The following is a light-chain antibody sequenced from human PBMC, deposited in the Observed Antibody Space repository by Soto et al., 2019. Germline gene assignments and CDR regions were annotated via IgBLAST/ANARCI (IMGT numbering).Light chain of an antibody. J-gene: IGLJ1*01. CDR1: SSDIGAHND. V-gene: IGLV2-14*01. Sequence: QSALTQPASVSGSPGQSITISCTGSSSDIGAHNDVSWYQQYPGKAPKLLLYEVTNRPSGVSNRFSGSKSGNTASLTISGLQAADEADYFCKSYAGSNTYVFGSGTKLTVL. CDR2: EVT. CDR3: KSYAGSNTYV.